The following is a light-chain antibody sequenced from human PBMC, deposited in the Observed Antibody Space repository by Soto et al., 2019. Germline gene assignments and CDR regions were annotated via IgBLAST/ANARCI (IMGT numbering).Light chain of an antibody. CDR3: QQQESSPFT. V-gene: IGKV3-20*01. Sequence: EIVLMQSPDTLSSSPGERATLSCRASQIVRSSYLAWYQQKAGQAPRLVFFGPSYRATGIPDRFSGSGSGTDFTLTISSLEPEDSAVYYCQQQESSPFTFGGGTKVEIK. J-gene: IGKJ4*02. CDR1: QIVRSSY. CDR2: GPS.